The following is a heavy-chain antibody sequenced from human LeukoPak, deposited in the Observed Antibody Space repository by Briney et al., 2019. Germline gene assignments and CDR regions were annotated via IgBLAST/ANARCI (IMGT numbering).Heavy chain of an antibody. CDR1: GVSISNYY. CDR2: IYYSAST. J-gene: IGHJ4*01. Sequence: SETLSLTCTVSGVSISNYYWSWIRQPPGKGLEWIGYIYYSASTNYNPSLQSRATISVDPSKSQFSLRLSSVTAADTAVYYCARDYFGSGFFDYWGQGILVTVSS. V-gene: IGHV4-59*01. D-gene: IGHD3-10*01. CDR3: ARDYFGSGFFDY.